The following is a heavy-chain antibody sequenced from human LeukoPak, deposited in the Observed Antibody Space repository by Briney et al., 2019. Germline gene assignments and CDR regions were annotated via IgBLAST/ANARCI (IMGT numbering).Heavy chain of an antibody. D-gene: IGHD6-19*01. V-gene: IGHV3-23*01. J-gene: IGHJ4*02. CDR2: ISGRGGST. Sequence: GGSLRLSCAASVFTFSSYAMSWVLQAPGKGLEWVSTISGRGGSTYYADSVKGRFTISRDNSKNTLYLQMNSLRGEDTAVYYCAKGSGWYSDYWGQGTLVTVSS. CDR1: VFTFSSYA. CDR3: AKGSGWYSDY.